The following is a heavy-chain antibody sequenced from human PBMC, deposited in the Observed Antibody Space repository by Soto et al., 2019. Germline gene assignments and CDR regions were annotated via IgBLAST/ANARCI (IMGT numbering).Heavy chain of an antibody. D-gene: IGHD3-3*01. Sequence: QVQLVESGGGLVKPGGSLRLSCAASGFTFSDYYMSWIRQAPGKGLERVSYISSSGSTIYYADSVKGRFTISRDNAKNALCLQMNSLRAEDTAVYCCARDTYYERDDAFDIWGQGTMVTVSS. V-gene: IGHV3-11*01. CDR3: ARDTYYERDDAFDI. CDR2: ISSSGSTI. J-gene: IGHJ3*02. CDR1: GFTFSDYY.